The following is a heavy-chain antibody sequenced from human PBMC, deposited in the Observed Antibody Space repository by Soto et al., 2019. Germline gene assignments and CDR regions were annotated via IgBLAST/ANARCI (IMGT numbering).Heavy chain of an antibody. CDR2: INPNRGNT. CDR3: ARGGHCSGGSRYDY. V-gene: IGHV1-8*01. D-gene: IGHD2-15*01. CDR1: GYNFSSHD. Sequence: ASVKVSCKASGYNFSSHDINWVRQAPGQGLEWMGWINPNRGNTGYAQKFRGRVTMTRNTSISTFYMELSSLISEDTAVYYCARGGHCSGGSRYDYWGQGTQVTVSS. J-gene: IGHJ4*02.